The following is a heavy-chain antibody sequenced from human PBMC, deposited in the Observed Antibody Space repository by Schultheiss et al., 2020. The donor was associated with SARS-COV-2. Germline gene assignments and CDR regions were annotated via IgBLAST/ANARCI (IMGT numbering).Heavy chain of an antibody. CDR2: ISSSSSYI. D-gene: IGHD4-17*01. V-gene: IGHV3-21*01. Sequence: GGSLRLSCAASGFTFSSYSMNWVRQAPGKGLEWVSSISSSSSYIYYLDSVKGRFTISRDNAKNSLYLQMNSLRAEDTAVYYCARPTYGDYVPYYYYYMDVWGKGTTVTVSS. CDR1: GFTFSSYS. CDR3: ARPTYGDYVPYYYYYMDV. J-gene: IGHJ6*03.